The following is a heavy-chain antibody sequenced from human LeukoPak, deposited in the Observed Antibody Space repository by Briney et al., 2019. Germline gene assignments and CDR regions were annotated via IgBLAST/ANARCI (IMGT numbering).Heavy chain of an antibody. CDR1: GGTFSSYA. Sequence: ASVKVSCKASGGTFSSYAISWVRQAPGQGLEWMGRIIPILGIANYAQKFQGRDTITADKSTSTAYMELSSLRSEDTAVYYCARDMDDGTTPYWGQGTLVTVSS. CDR3: ARDMDDGTTPY. CDR2: IIPILGIA. V-gene: IGHV1-69*04. D-gene: IGHD5-24*01. J-gene: IGHJ4*02.